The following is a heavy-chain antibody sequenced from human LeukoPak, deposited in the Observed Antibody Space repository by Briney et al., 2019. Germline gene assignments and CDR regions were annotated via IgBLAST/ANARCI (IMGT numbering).Heavy chain of an antibody. CDR2: TYYRSKWYN. D-gene: IGHD6-13*01. Sequence: SQTLSLTCAISGDSVSSNSAAWNWIRQSPSRGLEWLGRTYYRSKWYNDYAVSVKSRITINPDTSKNQFSLQLNSVTPEDTAVYYCARELDSVGSSRASNWFDPWGQGTLVTVSS. J-gene: IGHJ5*02. CDR1: GDSVSSNSAA. V-gene: IGHV6-1*01. CDR3: ARELDSVGSSRASNWFDP.